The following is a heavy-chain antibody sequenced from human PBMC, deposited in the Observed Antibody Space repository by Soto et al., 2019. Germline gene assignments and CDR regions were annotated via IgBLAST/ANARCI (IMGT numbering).Heavy chain of an antibody. J-gene: IGHJ4*02. CDR3: ARRRYADWAFDY. V-gene: IGHV4-59*08. D-gene: IGHD3-9*01. CDR1: GGSISGYY. CDR2: IYYSGST. Sequence: SETLSLTCFVSGGSISGYYGSWVRQPPGKGLEWIGYIYYSGSTTYNSSLKGRVTMSVDTSKNQFSLELSSVTAADTAVYYCARRRYADWAFDYWGQGTLVTVSS.